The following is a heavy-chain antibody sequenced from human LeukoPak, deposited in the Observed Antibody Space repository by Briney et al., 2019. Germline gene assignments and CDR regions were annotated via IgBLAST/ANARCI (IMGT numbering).Heavy chain of an antibody. CDR3: ARDAAIYDSSAYYFLW. D-gene: IGHD3-22*01. CDR1: GGTFSSHA. Sequence: SVKVSCKASGGTFSSHAINWVRLAPGQGLEWMGGIIPIFGTGNYAPKFQGRVTITADESTSTAYMELSGLRSEDTAIYYCARDAAIYDSSAYYFLWWGQGTPATVSS. V-gene: IGHV1-69*13. CDR2: IIPIFGTG. J-gene: IGHJ4*02.